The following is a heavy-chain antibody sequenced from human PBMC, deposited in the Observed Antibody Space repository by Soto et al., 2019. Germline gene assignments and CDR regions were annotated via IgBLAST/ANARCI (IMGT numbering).Heavy chain of an antibody. J-gene: IGHJ3*02. Sequence: GASVKVSCKASGGIFSSYAISWVRQAPGQGLEWMRGIIPIFGTANYAQKFQGRVTITADESTSTAYMELSSLRSEDTAVYYCAIDNDSQTCGGAFDIWGQGTMVTVSS. CDR1: GGIFSSYA. D-gene: IGHD3-22*01. CDR2: IIPIFGTA. CDR3: AIDNDSQTCGGAFDI. V-gene: IGHV1-69*13.